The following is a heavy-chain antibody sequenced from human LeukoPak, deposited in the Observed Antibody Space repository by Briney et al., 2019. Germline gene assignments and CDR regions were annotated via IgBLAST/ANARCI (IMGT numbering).Heavy chain of an antibody. CDR3: AKNRAMIVVVDAFDI. J-gene: IGHJ3*02. CDR1: GFTFSSFS. CDR2: IRSGGTNT. Sequence: GGSLRLSCAASGFTFSSFSMNWVRQAPGKGLEWVSYIRSGGTNTDYTGSVKGRFTISRDNAKNSLYLQMNSLRAEDTAVYYCAKNRAMIVVVDAFDIWGQGTMVTVSS. D-gene: IGHD3-22*01. V-gene: IGHV3-48*04.